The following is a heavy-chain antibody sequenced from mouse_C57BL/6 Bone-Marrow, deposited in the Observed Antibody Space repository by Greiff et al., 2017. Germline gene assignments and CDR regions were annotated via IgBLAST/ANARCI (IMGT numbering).Heavy chain of an antibody. J-gene: IGHJ3*01. CDR2: ISGGGGNT. CDR3: ARNLITTVVPFAY. V-gene: IGHV5-9*01. D-gene: IGHD1-1*01. CDR1: GFTFSSYT. Sequence: EVKVEESGGGLVKPGGSLKLSCAASGFTFSSYTMSWVRQTPEKRLEWVATISGGGGNTYYPDSVKGRFTISRDNAKNTLYLQMSSLRSEDTALYYCARNLITTVVPFAYWGQGTLVTVSA.